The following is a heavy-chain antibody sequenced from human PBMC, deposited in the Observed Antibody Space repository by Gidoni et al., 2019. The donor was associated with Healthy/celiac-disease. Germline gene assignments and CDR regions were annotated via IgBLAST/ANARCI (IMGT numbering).Heavy chain of an antibody. D-gene: IGHD5-12*01. V-gene: IGHV3-43*01. CDR3: AKAIVATMEIDY. J-gene: IGHJ4*02. CDR1: GFTCDDYT. CDR2: ISWDGGST. Sequence: DVQLVESGGVVVQLGGSLRLSCAPSGFTCDDYTMHWDRQAPGKGLEWVSLISWDGGSTYYADSVKGRFTISRDNSKNSLYLQMNSLRTEDTALYYCAKAIVATMEIDYWGQGTLVTVSS.